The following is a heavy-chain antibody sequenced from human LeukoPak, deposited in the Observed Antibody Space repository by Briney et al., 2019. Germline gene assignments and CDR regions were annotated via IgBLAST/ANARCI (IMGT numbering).Heavy chain of an antibody. Sequence: ASVKVSCKASGYTFTSYGISWVRQAPGQGLEWMGWISAYNGHTNYAQKLQGRVTMTTDTSTSTAYMELRSLRSDDTAVYYCAREAAANYDFWSGYSDYYYMVVWRKGTTVTVSS. CDR3: AREAAANYDFWSGYSDYYYMVV. CDR1: GYTFTSYG. V-gene: IGHV1-18*01. J-gene: IGHJ6*03. D-gene: IGHD3-3*01. CDR2: ISAYNGHT.